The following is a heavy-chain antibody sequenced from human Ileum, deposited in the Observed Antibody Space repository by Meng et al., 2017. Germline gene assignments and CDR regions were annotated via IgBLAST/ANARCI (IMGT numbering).Heavy chain of an antibody. V-gene: IGHV4-4*02. J-gene: IGHJ4*02. Sequence: QEVGLVRCTSAGTLPPLCDRAGGSSSTSDGGRGGYQKTGNAHEGSETRQHSGSTNYNPSLKSRVTISVDKSKNQFSLKLNSVTAADTAVYYCAREWSGSYRHFDYWGQGTLVTVSS. CDR1: GGSSSTSDG. CDR3: AREWSGSYRHFDY. D-gene: IGHD1-26*01. CDR2: RQHSGST.